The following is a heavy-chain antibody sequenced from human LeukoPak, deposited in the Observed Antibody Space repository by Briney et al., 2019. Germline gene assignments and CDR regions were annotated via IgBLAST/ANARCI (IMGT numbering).Heavy chain of an antibody. V-gene: IGHV4-4*07. J-gene: IGHJ4*02. D-gene: IGHD3-22*01. Sequence: SETLSLTCTVSGGSISSYYWSWIRQPAGKGLEWIGRIYTSGSTNYNPSLKSRVTISVDTSKNQFSLKLSSVTAADTAVYYCARDQDSSGYYQHDFDYWGQGTLVTVSS. CDR1: GGSISSYY. CDR3: ARDQDSSGYYQHDFDY. CDR2: IYTSGST.